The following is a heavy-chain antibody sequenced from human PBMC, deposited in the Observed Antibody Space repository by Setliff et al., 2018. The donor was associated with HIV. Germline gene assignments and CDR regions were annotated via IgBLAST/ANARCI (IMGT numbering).Heavy chain of an antibody. Sequence: PGGSLRLSCAASGYTFSSYWMAWVRQCPGKGLEWVANIQQHGSEIHYVASVEGRFTISRDNAKNSLYLQMSSLRDEDTAVYYCAKVFVFGVDAFDIWGQGTMVT. V-gene: IGHV3-7*05. CDR3: AKVFVFGVDAFDI. D-gene: IGHD3-10*02. J-gene: IGHJ3*02. CDR2: IQQHGSEI. CDR1: GYTFSSYW.